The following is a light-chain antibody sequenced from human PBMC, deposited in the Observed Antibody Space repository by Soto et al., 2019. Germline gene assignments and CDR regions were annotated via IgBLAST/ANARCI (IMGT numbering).Light chain of an antibody. J-gene: IGKJ1*01. CDR2: GAS. CDR3: QQYGSPWWT. CDR1: QSVSSSY. Sequence: DIVLTQSPGTLSLSPGERATLSCRASQSVSSSYLAWYQQKPGQAPRLLIYGASSRATGIPDRFSGSGSGTAFTLTISRREPADFAVYYCQQYGSPWWTFGQGTKVEIK. V-gene: IGKV3-20*01.